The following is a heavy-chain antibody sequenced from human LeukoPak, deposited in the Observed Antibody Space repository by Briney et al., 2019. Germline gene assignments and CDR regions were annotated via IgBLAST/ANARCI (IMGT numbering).Heavy chain of an antibody. Sequence: GGSLRLACAASGLIVSSFAMSWVCQGPARGLEWVSSIRWNGETFYADSVKGRFTLSSDSSRNTVYFQLHNLRVEDTAISYCARASWVSSTDAVRWGQGTLVTVSS. V-gene: IGHV3-23*01. CDR3: ARASWVSSTDAVR. CDR1: GLIVSSFA. D-gene: IGHD3-16*01. J-gene: IGHJ4*02. CDR2: IRWNGET.